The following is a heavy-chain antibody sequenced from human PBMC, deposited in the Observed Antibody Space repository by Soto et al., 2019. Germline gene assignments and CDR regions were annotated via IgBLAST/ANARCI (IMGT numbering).Heavy chain of an antibody. CDR2: IYSGGYT. V-gene: IGHV3-53*01. J-gene: IGHJ4*02. D-gene: IGHD3-10*01. CDR3: ATQPGGGGY. Sequence: EVQLVESGGGLIQPGGSLRLSCAVSGFTVSNNYMSWVRQAPGKGLEGVSVIYSGGYTAYGDSVKGRFTISRDNSKNTPYLKRKSLGPGAPAVFYGATQPGGGGYWGQGTLVTVSS. CDR1: GFTVSNNY.